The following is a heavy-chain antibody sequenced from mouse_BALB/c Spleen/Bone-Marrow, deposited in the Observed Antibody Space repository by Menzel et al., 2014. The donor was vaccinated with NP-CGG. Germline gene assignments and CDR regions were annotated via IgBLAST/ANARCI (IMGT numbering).Heavy chain of an antibody. CDR2: IRLKSNNYAT. CDR1: GFTFSNYW. Sequence: EVKVEESGGGLVQPGGSMKLSCVASGFTFSNYWMNWVRQSPEKGLEWVAEIRLKSNNYATHYAESVKGRFTISRDDSKSSVYLQMNNLRAEDTGTYYCTREGLRRGFAYWGQGTLVTVSA. CDR3: TREGLRRGFAY. D-gene: IGHD2-2*01. J-gene: IGHJ3*01. V-gene: IGHV6-6*02.